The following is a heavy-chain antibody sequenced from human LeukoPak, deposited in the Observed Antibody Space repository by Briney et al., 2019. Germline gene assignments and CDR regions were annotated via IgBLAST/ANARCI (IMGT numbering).Heavy chain of an antibody. CDR1: GFTFSSYS. V-gene: IGHV3-21*01. Sequence: GSLRLSCAASGFTFSSYSMNWVRQAPGKGLEWVSSISSSSSYIYYADSVKGRFTISRDNAKNSLYLQMNSLRAEDTAVYYCAQNFYDSSGLYFDYWGQGTLVTVSS. J-gene: IGHJ4*02. CDR2: ISSSSSYI. CDR3: AQNFYDSSGLYFDY. D-gene: IGHD3-22*01.